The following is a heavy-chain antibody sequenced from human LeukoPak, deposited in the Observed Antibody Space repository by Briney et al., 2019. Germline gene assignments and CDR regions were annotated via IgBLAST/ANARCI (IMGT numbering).Heavy chain of an antibody. V-gene: IGHV3-23*01. Sequence: PGGSLRLSCAASGFTFSSYVMSWVRQAPGKGLEWVSGISGSGGSTYYADPVKGRFTISRDNSKNALYLQMNSLRAEDTAVYYCAREPSGDYPPYYFDFWGQGALVTVSS. J-gene: IGHJ4*02. CDR1: GFTFSSYV. CDR3: AREPSGDYPPYYFDF. CDR2: ISGSGGST. D-gene: IGHD4-17*01.